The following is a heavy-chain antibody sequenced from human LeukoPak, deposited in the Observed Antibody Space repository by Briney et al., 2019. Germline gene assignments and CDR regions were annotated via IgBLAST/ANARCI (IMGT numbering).Heavy chain of an antibody. V-gene: IGHV3-30*02. Sequence: PGGSLRLSCAASGFTFSSYGMHWVRQAPGKGLEWVAFIRYDGSNKYYADSVKGRFTISRDNSKNTLYLQMNSLRAEDTAVYYCAKDYAYYYYMDVWGKGTTVTVSS. J-gene: IGHJ6*03. D-gene: IGHD4-17*01. CDR3: AKDYAYYYYMDV. CDR1: GFTFSSYG. CDR2: IRYDGSNK.